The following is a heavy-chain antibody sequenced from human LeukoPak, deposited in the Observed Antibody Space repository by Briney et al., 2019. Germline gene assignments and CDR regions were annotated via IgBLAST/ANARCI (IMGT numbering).Heavy chain of an antibody. V-gene: IGHV3-21*01. CDR1: GFTFSSYS. J-gene: IGHJ4*01. CDR3: ARMARGQPDY. Sequence: TGGSLRLSCAASGFTFSSYSMNWVRQAPGKGLEWVSSISSSSSYIYYADSVKGRFTISRDNAKNSLYLQMNSLRAEDTAVYYCARMARGQPDYWGQGTLVTVSS. D-gene: IGHD5-24*01. CDR2: ISSSSSYI.